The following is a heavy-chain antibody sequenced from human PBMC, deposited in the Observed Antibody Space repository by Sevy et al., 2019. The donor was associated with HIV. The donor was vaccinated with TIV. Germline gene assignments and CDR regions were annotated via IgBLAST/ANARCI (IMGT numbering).Heavy chain of an antibody. V-gene: IGHV3-33*01. CDR2: IWYDGSTK. CDR3: ARVGEDYYDSSGYRSRYFDL. D-gene: IGHD3-22*01. Sequence: GGSLRLSCAASGFTFSSYGMHWVRQAPGKGLEWVAVIWYDGSTKYYADSVKGRFTISRDNSKNTLYLQMNSLRAEDTAVYYSARVGEDYYDSSGYRSRYFDLWGRGTLVTVSS. CDR1: GFTFSSYG. J-gene: IGHJ2*01.